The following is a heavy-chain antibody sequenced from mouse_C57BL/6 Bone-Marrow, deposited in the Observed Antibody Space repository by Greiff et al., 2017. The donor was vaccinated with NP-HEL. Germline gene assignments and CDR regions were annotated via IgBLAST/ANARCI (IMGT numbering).Heavy chain of an antibody. D-gene: IGHD1-3*01. CDR3: ARYDNPGYRFDY. Sequence: EVKLMESGGGLVQPGGSLSLSCAASGFTFTDYYMSWVRQPPGKALEWLGFIRNKANGYTTEYSASVKGRFTISRDNSQSILYLQMNALRAEDSATYYCARYDNPGYRFDYWGQGTTLTVSS. J-gene: IGHJ2*01. CDR1: GFTFTDYY. V-gene: IGHV7-3*01. CDR2: IRNKANGYTT.